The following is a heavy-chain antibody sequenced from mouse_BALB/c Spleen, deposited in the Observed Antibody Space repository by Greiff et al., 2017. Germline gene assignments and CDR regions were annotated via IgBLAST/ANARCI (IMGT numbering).Heavy chain of an antibody. CDR3: AKDGYYYYAMDY. V-gene: IGHV2-2*02. CDR1: GFSLTSYG. CDR2: IWSGGST. D-gene: IGHD2-3*01. J-gene: IGHJ4*01. Sequence: VKLQESGPGLVQPSQSLSITCTASGFSLTSYGVHWVRQSPGKGLEWLGVIWSGGSTAYNAAFISRLSISKDNTKSQVFFKMNSLQANDTAIYYSAKDGYYYYAMDYWGQGTTVTVSS.